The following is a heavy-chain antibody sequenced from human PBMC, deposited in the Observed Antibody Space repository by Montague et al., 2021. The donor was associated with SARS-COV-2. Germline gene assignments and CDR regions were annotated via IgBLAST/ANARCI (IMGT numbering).Heavy chain of an antibody. CDR1: GASMSGYH. D-gene: IGHD2/OR15-2a*01. V-gene: IGHV4-4*07. J-gene: IGHJ4*01. CDR3: ARGSEYYYHPFDY. Sequence: SQTLSLTCTVSGASMSGYHWSWIRQPAGKALEWIGRIYSNGDTTYNPSLTSRLTMSVYTSGRQFSLKMTSVGAADTAISYCARGSEYYYHPFDYWGHGNLVTVSS. CDR2: IYSNGDT.